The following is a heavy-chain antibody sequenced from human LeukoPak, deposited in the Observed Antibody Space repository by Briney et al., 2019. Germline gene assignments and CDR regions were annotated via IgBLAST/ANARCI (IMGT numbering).Heavy chain of an antibody. CDR3: ARIYSPTYWYFDL. CDR2: IDHSGST. CDR1: GGYLSGYY. D-gene: IGHD5-18*01. J-gene: IGHJ2*01. Sequence: SETLSLTCAVYGGYLSGYYWSWIRQPPGKGLEWIGEIDHSGSTNYNPSLKSRVTISVDTSKNQFSLKLNSVTAADTAVYYCARIYSPTYWYFDLWGRGTLVTVSS. V-gene: IGHV4-34*01.